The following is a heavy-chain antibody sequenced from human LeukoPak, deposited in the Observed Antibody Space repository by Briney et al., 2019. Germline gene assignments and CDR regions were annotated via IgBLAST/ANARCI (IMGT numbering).Heavy chain of an antibody. CDR2: IIPIFGIA. J-gene: IGHJ4*02. V-gene: IGHV1-69*04. CDR1: GGTFSSYA. CDR3: ARDWYYDSSGYYHGPDY. Sequence: SVKVSCKASGGTFSSYAISWVRQAPGQGLEWMGRIIPIFGIANYARKFQGRVTITADKSTSTAYMELSSLRSEDTAVYYCARDWYYDSSGYYHGPDYWGQGTLVTVSS. D-gene: IGHD3-22*01.